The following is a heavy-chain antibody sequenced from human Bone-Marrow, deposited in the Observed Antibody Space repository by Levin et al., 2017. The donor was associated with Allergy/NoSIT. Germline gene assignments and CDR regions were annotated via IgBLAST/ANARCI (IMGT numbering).Heavy chain of an antibody. CDR1: GFTFSSYW. V-gene: IGHV3-74*01. CDR2: INSDGSST. Sequence: PGESLKISCAASGFTFSSYWMHWVRQAPGKGLVWVSRINSDGSSTSYADSVKGRFTISRDNAKNTLYLQMNSLRAEDTAVYYCARKSGGLDPWGQGTQVTVSS. CDR3: ARKSGGLDP. J-gene: IGHJ5*02. D-gene: IGHD2-15*01.